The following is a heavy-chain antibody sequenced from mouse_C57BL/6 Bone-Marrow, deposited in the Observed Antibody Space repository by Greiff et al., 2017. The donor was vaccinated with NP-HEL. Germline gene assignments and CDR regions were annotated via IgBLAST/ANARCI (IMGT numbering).Heavy chain of an antibody. D-gene: IGHD1-2*01. Sequence: QVQLQQPGAELVKPGASVKLFCKASGYTFTSYWMHWVKQRPGQGLEWIGMIHPNSGSTNYNEKFKSKATLTVDKSSSTAYMQLSSLTSEDSAVYYCARSHGPGFFDYWGQGTTLTVSS. CDR1: GYTFTSYW. V-gene: IGHV1-64*01. CDR3: ARSHGPGFFDY. J-gene: IGHJ2*01. CDR2: IHPNSGST.